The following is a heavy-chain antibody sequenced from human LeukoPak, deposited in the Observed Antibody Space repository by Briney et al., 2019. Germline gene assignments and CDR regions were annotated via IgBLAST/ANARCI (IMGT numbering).Heavy chain of an antibody. D-gene: IGHD1-20*01. V-gene: IGHV3-43*02. CDR1: GFTFDDYA. CDR2: ISGDGGGT. CDR3: GKDLTGGVGASID. J-gene: IGHJ4*02. Sequence: PGGSLRLSCAASGFTFDDYAMQWVRQAPGKGLEWVSLISGDGGGTFYADSVKGRFTISRDNSRNSLYLEMNSLRTEDTGFYYCGKDLTGGVGASIDWGEGTLVTVSS.